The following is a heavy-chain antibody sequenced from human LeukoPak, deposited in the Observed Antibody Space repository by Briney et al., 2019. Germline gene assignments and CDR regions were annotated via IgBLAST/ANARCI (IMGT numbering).Heavy chain of an antibody. J-gene: IGHJ4*02. CDR2: ISRTGNSI. V-gene: IGHV3-48*03. D-gene: IGHD6-13*01. Sequence: GGSLRLSFAASGFTLCSYEMNWVRLAPGKGLEWISYISRTGNSIYYADSVKGRFTISRDSAKNSLYLQMNSLRAEDTAVYYCARGSYSSNWCVYYWGQGTLVTVAS. CDR1: GFTLCSYE. CDR3: ARGSYSSNWCVYY.